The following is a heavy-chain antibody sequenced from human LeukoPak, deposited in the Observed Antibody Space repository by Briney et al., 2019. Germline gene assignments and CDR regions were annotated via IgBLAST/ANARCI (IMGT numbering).Heavy chain of an antibody. CDR1: GFTFSSYG. CDR3: ARAMDV. J-gene: IGHJ6*02. CDR2: IWYDGSNK. V-gene: IGHV3-33*03. Sequence: GGSLRLSCAASGFTFSSYGMHWVRQAPGKGLEWVAVIWYDGSNKYYADSVKGRFAISRDNAKNSLYLQMNSLRVEDSAVYYCARAMDVWGQGTTVTVSS.